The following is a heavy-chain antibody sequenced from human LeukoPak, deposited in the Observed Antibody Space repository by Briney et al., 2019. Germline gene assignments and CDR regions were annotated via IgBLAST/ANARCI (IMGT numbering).Heavy chain of an antibody. CDR3: AKDRTNSGFTIYAY. D-gene: IGHD5-12*01. Sequence: GGSLRLSCAAPGFTFSTFAINSVRQAPGKGLGLVSTINGRGSTYYADSVKGRFTISRDDSKNTLYLQMSSLRAEDTAVYYCAKDRTNSGFTIYAYWGQGTLVTVSS. V-gene: IGHV3-23*01. CDR2: INGRGST. CDR1: GFTFSTFA. J-gene: IGHJ4*02.